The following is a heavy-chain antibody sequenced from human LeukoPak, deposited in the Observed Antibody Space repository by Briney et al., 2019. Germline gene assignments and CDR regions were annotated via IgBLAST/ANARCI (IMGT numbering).Heavy chain of an antibody. CDR1: GFTVSGNY. J-gene: IGHJ5*02. D-gene: IGHD2-8*01. CDR2: IYSGGTT. CDR3: ATSMYDWFDP. V-gene: IGHV3-53*01. Sequence: GGSLRLSCAVSGFTVSGNYMSWVRQAPGKGLEWVSLIYSGGTTYYADSVKGRFTISRDNSKNTLYLQMNSLRAEDTAVYYCATSMYDWFDPWGQGTLVTVSS.